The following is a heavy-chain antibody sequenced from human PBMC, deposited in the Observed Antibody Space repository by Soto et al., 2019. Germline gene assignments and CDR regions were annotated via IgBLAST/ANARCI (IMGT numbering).Heavy chain of an antibody. J-gene: IGHJ4*02. CDR1: GASISNDF. Sequence: ASETLSLTCSVSGASISNDFWSWVRQPPGKGLEWIGYIYHSGSTYYNPSLKSRVTISVDTSKNQFSLKLSSVTAADTAVYYCAREEGATLYFDYWGQGTLVTVSS. CDR3: AREEGATLYFDY. V-gene: IGHV4-30-2*05. CDR2: IYHSGST. D-gene: IGHD1-26*01.